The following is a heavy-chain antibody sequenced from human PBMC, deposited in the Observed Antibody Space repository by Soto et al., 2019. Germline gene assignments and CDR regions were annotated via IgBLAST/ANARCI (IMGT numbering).Heavy chain of an antibody. J-gene: IGHJ4*02. CDR3: ARDVGYGLIDY. D-gene: IGHD5-18*01. CDR1: GYTFSNYG. CDR2: ISAYNGNT. Sequence: ASENVSCKTSGYTFSNYGINWVRQAPGQGLEWMGWISAYNGNTNFAQKLQGRVSLTTDTSSTTAYMELRSLTSDDTAVYYCARDVGYGLIDYWGQGTLVTVSS. V-gene: IGHV1-18*01.